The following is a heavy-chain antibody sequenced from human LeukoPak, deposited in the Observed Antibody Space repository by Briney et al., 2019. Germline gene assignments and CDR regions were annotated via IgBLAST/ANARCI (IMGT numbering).Heavy chain of an antibody. CDR1: GGSFSGYY. V-gene: IGHV4-34*01. CDR3: ARGGYSYDIYYYYMDV. J-gene: IGHJ6*03. Sequence: NPSETLSLTCAVYGGSFSGYYWSWIRQPPGKGLEWIGEINHSGSTNYNPSLKSRVTISVDTSKNQFSLKLSSVTAADTAVYYCARGGYSYDIYYYYMDVWGKGATVTISS. D-gene: IGHD5-18*01. CDR2: INHSGST.